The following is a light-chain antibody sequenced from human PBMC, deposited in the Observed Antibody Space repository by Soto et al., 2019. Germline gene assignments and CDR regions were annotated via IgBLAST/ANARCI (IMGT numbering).Light chain of an antibody. CDR1: QSISRN. V-gene: IGKV3-15*01. J-gene: IGKJ1*01. Sequence: EIVMTQSPPTLSVSPGERATLSCRASQSISRNLAWFQQKPGQAPTLLIFGASTRAAGIPARFSGSGSGTEFTLTISGLQSEDYAAYFCHQYENGPKTFGQGTKVEV. CDR3: HQYENGPKT. CDR2: GAS.